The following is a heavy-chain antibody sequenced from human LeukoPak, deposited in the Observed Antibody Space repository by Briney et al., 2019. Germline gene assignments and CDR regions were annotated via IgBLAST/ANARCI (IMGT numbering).Heavy chain of an antibody. D-gene: IGHD5-18*01. CDR3: AKDGPVVGYSYGPYYFDY. CDR2: IRYDGSNS. J-gene: IGHJ4*02. CDR1: GFTFSSYG. Sequence: GGSLRLSCAASGFTFSSYGMHWVRQAPGKELEWVTFIRYDGSNSYHADSVQGRFTISRDNSKNTLYLQMNSLRPEDTAVYYCAKDGPVVGYSYGPYYFDYWGQGTLVTVSS. V-gene: IGHV3-30*02.